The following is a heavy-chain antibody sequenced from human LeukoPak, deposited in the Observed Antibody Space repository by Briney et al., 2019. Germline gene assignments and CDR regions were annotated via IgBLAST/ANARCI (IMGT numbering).Heavy chain of an antibody. CDR2: ISAYNGST. V-gene: IGHV1-18*01. D-gene: IGHD3-22*01. J-gene: IGHJ4*02. Sequence: ASVTVSFTSSAYTFTIYGISWVRQAPGQGLEWMGWISAYNGSTNYAQKLQGRVTMTTDTSTSTAYMELRSLRSDDTAVYYCARISYYYDSSGYDYWGQGTLVTVSS. CDR3: ARISYYYDSSGYDY. CDR1: AYTFTIYG.